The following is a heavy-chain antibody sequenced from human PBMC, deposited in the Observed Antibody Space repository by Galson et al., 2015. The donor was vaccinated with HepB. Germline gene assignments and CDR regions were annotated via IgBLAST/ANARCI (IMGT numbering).Heavy chain of an antibody. CDR3: AREGYCSGGSCYPNWFDP. J-gene: IGHJ5*02. D-gene: IGHD2-15*01. CDR2: INAGNGNT. Sequence: VRQAPGQRLEWMGWINAGNGNTKYSQKFQGRVTITRDTSASTAYMELSSLRSEDTAAYYCAREGYCSGGSCYPNWFDPWGQGTLVTVSS. V-gene: IGHV1-3*01.